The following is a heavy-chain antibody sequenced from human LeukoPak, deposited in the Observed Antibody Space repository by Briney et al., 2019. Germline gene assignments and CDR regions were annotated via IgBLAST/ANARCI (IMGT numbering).Heavy chain of an antibody. CDR2: ISSSSSYI. CDR1: GFTFSSYS. CDR3: ARERPEEMATITPPDDY. J-gene: IGHJ4*02. V-gene: IGHV3-21*01. Sequence: GGSLRLSCAASGFTFSSYSMNWARQAPGKGLEWVSSISSSSSYIYYADSVKGRFTISRDNAKNSLYLQMNSLRAEDTAVYYCARERPEEMATITPPDDYWGQGTLVTVSS. D-gene: IGHD5-24*01.